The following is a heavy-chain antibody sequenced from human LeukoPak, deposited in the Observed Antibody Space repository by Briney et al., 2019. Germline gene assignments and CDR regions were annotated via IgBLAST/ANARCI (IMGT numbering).Heavy chain of an antibody. CDR3: ARALFGGDLHNFDY. Sequence: TGWSLRLSCAASGFTFSSYSMNWVRQAPGKGLEWVSSISSSSSYIYYADSVKGRFTISRDNAKNSLYLQMNSLRAEDTAVYYCARALFGGDLHNFDYWGQGTLVTVSS. V-gene: IGHV3-21*01. D-gene: IGHD2-21*01. J-gene: IGHJ4*02. CDR1: GFTFSSYS. CDR2: ISSSSSYI.